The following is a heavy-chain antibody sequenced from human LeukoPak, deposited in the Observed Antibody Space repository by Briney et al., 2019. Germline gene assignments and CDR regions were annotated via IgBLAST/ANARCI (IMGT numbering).Heavy chain of an antibody. Sequence: PGGSLRLSCAASGFTFSSYGMHWVRQAPGKGLEWVAFIRYDGSNKYYADSVKGRFTISRDNSKSTLYLQMNSLRAEDTAVYYCAKEKIQLNPFDYWGQGTLVTVSS. CDR3: AKEKIQLNPFDY. CDR1: GFTFSSYG. D-gene: IGHD5-18*01. CDR2: IRYDGSNK. J-gene: IGHJ4*02. V-gene: IGHV3-30*02.